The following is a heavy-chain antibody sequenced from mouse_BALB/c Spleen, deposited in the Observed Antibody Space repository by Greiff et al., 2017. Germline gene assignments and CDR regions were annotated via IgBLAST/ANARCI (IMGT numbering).Heavy chain of an antibody. D-gene: IGHD1-1*01. CDR3: ASRLRSWYFDV. CDR1: GFAFSSYD. Sequence: EVHLVESGGGLVKPGGSLKLSCAASGFAFSSYDMSWVRQTPEKRLEWVAYISSGGGSTYYPDTVKGRFTISRDNAKNTLYLQMSRLKSEDTAMYYCASRLRSWYFDVWGAGTTVTVSS. V-gene: IGHV5-12-1*01. CDR2: ISSGGGST. J-gene: IGHJ1*01.